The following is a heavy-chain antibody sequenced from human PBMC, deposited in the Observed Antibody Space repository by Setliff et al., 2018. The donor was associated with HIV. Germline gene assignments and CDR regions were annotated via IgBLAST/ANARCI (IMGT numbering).Heavy chain of an antibody. CDR1: GYTFTSYA. Sequence: ASVKVSCKASGYTFTSYAMHWVRQAPGQGLEWMGWINTNTGNPTYAQGFTGRFVFSLDTSVSTAYLQISSLQAEDTAVYYCARSRLFFGVVTFDYWGQGTLVTVSS. V-gene: IGHV7-4-1*02. D-gene: IGHD3-3*01. J-gene: IGHJ4*02. CDR3: ARSRLFFGVVTFDY. CDR2: INTNTGNP.